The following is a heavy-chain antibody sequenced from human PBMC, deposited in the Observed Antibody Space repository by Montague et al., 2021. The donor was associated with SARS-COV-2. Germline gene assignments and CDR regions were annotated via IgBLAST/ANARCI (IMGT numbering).Heavy chain of an antibody. Sequence: SETLSLTCADYGDSISSYDWSWIRQPPGKGLEWIGEMNFSGNTKYNPSLKSRVYMSLDTSRNQFSLKLTSVTAADTAVYYCARGLRGGCVRTWYDFWGQGTLVTVSS. J-gene: IGHJ4*02. CDR3: ARGLRGGCVRTWYDF. V-gene: IGHV4-34*01. D-gene: IGHD3-3*01. CDR2: MNFSGNT. CDR1: GDSISSYD.